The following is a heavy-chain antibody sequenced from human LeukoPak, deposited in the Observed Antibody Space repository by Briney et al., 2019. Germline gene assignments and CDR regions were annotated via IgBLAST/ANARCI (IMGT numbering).Heavy chain of an antibody. Sequence: PGGSLRLSCAASGFTFSSYWMSWVRQAQGKGLEWVANIKQDGSEKYYVDSVKGRFTISRDNAKTSLYLQMNILRAEDTAVYYCARLTTVFDYWGQGTLVTVSS. CDR3: ARLTTVFDY. CDR1: GFTFSSYW. V-gene: IGHV3-7*01. CDR2: IKQDGSEK. J-gene: IGHJ4*02. D-gene: IGHD3-10*01.